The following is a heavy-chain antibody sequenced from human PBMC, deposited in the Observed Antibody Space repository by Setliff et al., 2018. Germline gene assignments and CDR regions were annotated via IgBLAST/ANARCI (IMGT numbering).Heavy chain of an antibody. CDR3: ARGGDYYCLDY. V-gene: IGHV1-8*01. Sequence: ASVTVSCKTSGYDFNGHDINWVRQATGQGLEWIGWMNPNSGSTGFAQKFQGRVTLTRDITIYTAYMELSGLTSEDAAVYYCARGGDYYCLDYWGLGTLVTVSS. CDR1: GYDFNGHD. D-gene: IGHD3-22*01. CDR2: MNPNSGST. J-gene: IGHJ4*02.